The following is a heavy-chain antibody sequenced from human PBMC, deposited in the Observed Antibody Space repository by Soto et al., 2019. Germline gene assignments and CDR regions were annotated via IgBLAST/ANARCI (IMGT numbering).Heavy chain of an antibody. CDR2: ITRYSDYV. J-gene: IGHJ4*02. CDR1: GFTFSDFS. CDR3: ARASCSSTACYIPDYFDY. D-gene: IGHD2-2*02. Sequence: GGSLRLSCTASGFTFSDFSLVWVRQGPQKGLEWVASITRYSDYVYYAESVEGRFTISRDNAKNTLFLHMDDLRAEDTAMYFCARASCSSTACYIPDYFDYWGQGTMVTVAS. V-gene: IGHV3-21*01.